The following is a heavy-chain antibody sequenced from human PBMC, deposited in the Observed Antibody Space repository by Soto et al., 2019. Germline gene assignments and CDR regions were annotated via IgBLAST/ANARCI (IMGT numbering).Heavy chain of an antibody. J-gene: IGHJ5*02. V-gene: IGHV4-59*01. CDR1: GDSIRASY. Sequence: QVQLQESGPGLVMPSETLSLTCTVSGDSIRASYWSWVRQPPGKGLEWIGYISVSARTKYNPSLKSRITMSLDTSKNQFSLRLTSVTAADTAFYYCARSGTYSGYDSIYFGLWGQGTLVTVSS. CDR2: ISVSART. D-gene: IGHD5-12*01. CDR3: ARSGTYSGYDSIYFGL.